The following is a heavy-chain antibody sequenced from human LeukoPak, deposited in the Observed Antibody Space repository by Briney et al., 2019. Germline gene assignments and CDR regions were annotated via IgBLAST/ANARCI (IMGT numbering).Heavy chain of an antibody. D-gene: IGHD2-2*01. V-gene: IGHV3-21*01. CDR2: ISSSSSYI. CDR1: GFTFSSYS. J-gene: IGHJ4*02. CDR3: ARGPRQYCSSTSCYSDY. Sequence: PGGTLRLSCAASGFTFSSYSMNWVRQAPGKGLEWVSSISSSSSYIYYADSVKGRFTISRDNAKNSLYLQMNSLRAEDTAVYYRARGPRQYCSSTSCYSDYCGQGTLVTVSS.